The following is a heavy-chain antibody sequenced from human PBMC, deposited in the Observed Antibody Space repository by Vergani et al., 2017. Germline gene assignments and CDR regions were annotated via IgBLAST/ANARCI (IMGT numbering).Heavy chain of an antibody. Sequence: EVQLLESGGDLVQPGGSLRLSCEASGFPFIIQARSWFRKPPGKGLEWVSTLSASDRRTHYADSVKGRFTISRDNSKNTLFLHMNSLRPEDTAVYYCAKVGRSEVAGTFGAFDIWGQGTMVTVSS. J-gene: IGHJ3*02. CDR2: LSASDRRT. CDR3: AKVGRSEVAGTFGAFDI. D-gene: IGHD6-19*01. CDR1: GFPFIIQA. V-gene: IGHV3-23*01.